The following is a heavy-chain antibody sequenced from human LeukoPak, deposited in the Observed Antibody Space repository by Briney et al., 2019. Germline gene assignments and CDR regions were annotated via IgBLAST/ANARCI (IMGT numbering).Heavy chain of an antibody. CDR2: ISYDGSNK. CDR3: AKDLTIFGGPMDV. CDR1: GFTFSSYA. J-gene: IGHJ6*02. V-gene: IGHV3-30-3*01. D-gene: IGHD3-3*01. Sequence: GGSLRLSCAASGFTFSSYAMHWVRQAPGKGLEWVAVISYDGSNKYYADSVKGRFTISRDNSKNTLYLQMNSLRAEDTAVYYCAKDLTIFGGPMDVWGQGTTVTVSS.